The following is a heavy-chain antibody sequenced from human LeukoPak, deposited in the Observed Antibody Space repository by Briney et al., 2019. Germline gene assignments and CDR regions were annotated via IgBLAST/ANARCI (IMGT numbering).Heavy chain of an antibody. CDR3: ARDLVALSPESLTLVPAAIVRIENWFDP. CDR1: GYTFTGYY. J-gene: IGHJ5*02. Sequence: ASVKVSCKASGYTFTGYYMHWVRQAPGQGLEWMGWINPNSGGTNYAQQFQGRVTMTRDTSISTAYMELSRLRSDDTAVYYCARDLVALSPESLTLVPAAIVRIENWFDPWGQGTLVTVSS. CDR2: INPNSGGT. D-gene: IGHD2-2*01. V-gene: IGHV1-2*02.